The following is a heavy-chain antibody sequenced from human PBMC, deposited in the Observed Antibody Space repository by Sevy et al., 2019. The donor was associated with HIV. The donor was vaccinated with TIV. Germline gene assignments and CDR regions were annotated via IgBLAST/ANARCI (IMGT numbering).Heavy chain of an antibody. CDR1: GFTFSSYG. Sequence: GGSLRLSCTASGFTFSSYGMNWVRQAPGKGLEWVSCITNSGSSIYYSDSVRGRFTVSRDNAKNSLYLQMKSLRAEDTAVYYCARDLPPSATTVAHFDYWGRGTLVTVSS. V-gene: IGHV3-48*03. J-gene: IGHJ4*02. CDR2: ITNSGSSI. D-gene: IGHD4-17*01. CDR3: ARDLPPSATTVAHFDY.